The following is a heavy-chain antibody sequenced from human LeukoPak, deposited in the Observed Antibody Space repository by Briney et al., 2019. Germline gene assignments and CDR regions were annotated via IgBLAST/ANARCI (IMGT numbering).Heavy chain of an antibody. V-gene: IGHV1-46*01. CDR2: INPSGGST. J-gene: IGHJ6*02. Sequence: ASVKVSCKASGYTFTSYYMHWVRQAPRQGLEWMGIINPSGGSTSYAQKFQGRVTMTRDTSTSTVYMELSSLRSEDTAVYYCAREVTISYYYYYGMDVWGQGTTVTVSS. D-gene: IGHD4-11*01. CDR1: GYTFTSYY. CDR3: AREVTISYYYYYGMDV.